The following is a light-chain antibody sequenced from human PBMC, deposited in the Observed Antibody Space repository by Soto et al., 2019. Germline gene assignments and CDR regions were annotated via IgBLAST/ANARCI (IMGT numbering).Light chain of an antibody. CDR1: SSDVGGYNY. CDR3: SSYAGSNSRVV. CDR2: EVT. J-gene: IGLJ2*01. Sequence: QSVLTQPPSASGSPGQSVTISCTGTSSDVGGYNYVSWYQQHPGKAPKLMIYEVTRRPSGVPHRFSGSKSGNTASLTVSGLQAEDEADYYCSSYAGSNSRVVFGGGTKLTVL. V-gene: IGLV2-8*01.